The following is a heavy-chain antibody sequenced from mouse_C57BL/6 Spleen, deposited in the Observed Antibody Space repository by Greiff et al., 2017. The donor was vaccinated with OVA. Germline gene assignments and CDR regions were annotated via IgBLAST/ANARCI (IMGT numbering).Heavy chain of an antibody. CDR1: GFTFTDYY. CDR3: ARLGDDVSFDY. Sequence: EVQLVESGGGLVQPGGSLSLSCAASGFTFTDYYMSWVRQPPGKALEWLGFIRNKANGYTTEYSASVKGRFTISRDNSQSILYLQMNALRAEDSATYYCARLGDDVSFDYWGQGTTLTVSS. CDR2: IRNKANGYTT. V-gene: IGHV7-3*01. D-gene: IGHD3-1*01. J-gene: IGHJ2*01.